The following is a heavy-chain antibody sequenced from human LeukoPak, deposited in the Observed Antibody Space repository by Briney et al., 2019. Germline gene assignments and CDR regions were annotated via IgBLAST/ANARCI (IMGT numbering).Heavy chain of an antibody. Sequence: GGSLRLSCAASGFTFSSYWMSWVRQSPGKGLEWVANINQDGSDKYYVDSVKGRFTISRDNAKNSAYLQMNSLRAEETAVYYCASRYCSTPTFPYVGVFDYWGQGTLVTVSS. J-gene: IGHJ4*02. V-gene: IGHV3-7*01. D-gene: IGHD2-2*01. CDR2: INQDGSDK. CDR3: ASRYCSTPTFPYVGVFDY. CDR1: GFTFSSYW.